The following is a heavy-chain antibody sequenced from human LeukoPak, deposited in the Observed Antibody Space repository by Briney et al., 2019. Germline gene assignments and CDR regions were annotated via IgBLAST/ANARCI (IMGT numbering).Heavy chain of an antibody. D-gene: IGHD2-15*01. CDR2: IKQDGSEK. Sequence: PGGSLRLSCAASGFTFNNYWMNWVRQAPGKGLEWVANIKQDGSEKYYVDSVKGRFTISRDNAKDSLYLQMNSLRAEDTAVYYCAKVSNLGRSSDASDIWGQGTMVTVSS. V-gene: IGHV3-7*01. J-gene: IGHJ3*02. CDR3: AKVSNLGRSSDASDI. CDR1: GFTFNNYW.